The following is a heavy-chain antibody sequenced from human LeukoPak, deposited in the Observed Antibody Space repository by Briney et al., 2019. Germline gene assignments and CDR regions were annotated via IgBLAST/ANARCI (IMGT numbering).Heavy chain of an antibody. CDR2: IYGSGST. Sequence: SQTLSLTCTVSGGAISSGSYYWSWIRQPAGEGLEWIGRIYGSGSTNYNPSLRSRVTIAVDTSKNQFSLRLSSVTAAETAVYYCASLTMVRGVDDAFDIWGQGTMVTVSS. D-gene: IGHD3-10*01. J-gene: IGHJ3*02. CDR1: GGAISSGSYY. V-gene: IGHV4-61*02. CDR3: ASLTMVRGVDDAFDI.